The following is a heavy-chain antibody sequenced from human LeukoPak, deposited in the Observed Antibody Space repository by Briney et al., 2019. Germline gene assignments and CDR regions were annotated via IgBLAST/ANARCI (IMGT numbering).Heavy chain of an antibody. V-gene: IGHV1-18*01. CDR1: GYTFTSYG. CDR2: ISAYNGNT. Sequence: ASVKVSCKASGYTFTSYGISWVRQAPGRGLEWMGWISAYNGNTNYAQKLQGRVTMTTDTSTSTAYMELRSLRSDDTAVYYCARDRSSTTLVDWFDPWGQGTLVTVSS. J-gene: IGHJ5*02. CDR3: ARDRSSTTLVDWFDP. D-gene: IGHD2-2*01.